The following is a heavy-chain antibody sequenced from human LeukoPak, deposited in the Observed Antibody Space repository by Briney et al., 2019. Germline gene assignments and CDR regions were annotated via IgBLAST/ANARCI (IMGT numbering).Heavy chain of an antibody. V-gene: IGHV3-21*01. D-gene: IGHD3-16*01. CDR1: GFTFSKYA. CDR3: ARDYVWGTFEPDF. J-gene: IGHJ4*02. Sequence: GGSLRLSCAASGFTFSKYAMSWVRQAPGKGLEWVSSISSSSSYIYYADSVKGRFTISRDNAKNSLYLQMNSLRAEDTALYYCARDYVWGTFEPDFWGQGTLVTVSS. CDR2: ISSSSSYI.